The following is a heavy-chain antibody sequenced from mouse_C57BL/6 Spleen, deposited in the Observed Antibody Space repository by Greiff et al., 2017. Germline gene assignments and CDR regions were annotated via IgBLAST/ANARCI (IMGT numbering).Heavy chain of an antibody. J-gene: IGHJ2*01. V-gene: IGHV1-26*01. Sequence: EVKLQESGPELVKPGASVKISCKASGYTFTDYYMNWVKQSHGKSLEWLGDINPNNGGTSYNQQFKGKATLTVDKSSSTAYMELRSLTSDDSAVYYCARYDGYYLDYCGHGTTLPVSS. D-gene: IGHD2-3*01. CDR1: GYTFTDYY. CDR2: INPNNGGT. CDR3: ARYDGYYLDY.